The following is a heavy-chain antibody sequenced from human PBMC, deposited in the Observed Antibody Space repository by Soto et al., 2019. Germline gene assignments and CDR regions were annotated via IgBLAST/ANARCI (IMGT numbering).Heavy chain of an antibody. CDR3: AREVAARPLYYYYYMDV. CDR1: GGYISGYY. CDR2: INHSGST. Sequence: SEIMSLTYAVYGGYISGYYWSCIRQPPGKGLEWIGEINHSGSTNYNPSLKSRVTISVDTSKNQFSLKLSSVTAADTAVYYCAREVAARPLYYYYYMDVWGKGTTVTVSS. J-gene: IGHJ6*03. V-gene: IGHV4-34*01. D-gene: IGHD6-6*01.